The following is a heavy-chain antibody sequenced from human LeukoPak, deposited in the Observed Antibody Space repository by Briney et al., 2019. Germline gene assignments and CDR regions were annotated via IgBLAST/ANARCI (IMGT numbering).Heavy chain of an antibody. CDR2: TYYRSKWFN. CDR1: GDSVSSNSTA. Sequence: SQTLSLTCAISGDSVSSNSTAWNWIRQSPSRGLEWLGRTYYRSKWFNAYAVSVKRRITINPDTAKNQFSLQLDSVTPEDTAVYYCARGGGAFDIWGQGTMVTVSS. J-gene: IGHJ3*02. CDR3: ARGGGAFDI. V-gene: IGHV6-1*01.